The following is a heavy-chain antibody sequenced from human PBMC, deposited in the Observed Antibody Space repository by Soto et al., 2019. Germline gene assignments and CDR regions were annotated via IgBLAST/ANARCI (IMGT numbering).Heavy chain of an antibody. J-gene: IGHJ6*02. CDR2: ISAYNGNT. D-gene: IGHD1-26*01. CDR3: TREARGGSYYYYYGMDV. CDR1: GYTFTSYG. V-gene: IGHV1-18*01. Sequence: ASVKVSCKASGYTFTSYGISWVRQAPGQGLEWMGWISAYNGNTNYAQKLQGRVTMTTDTSTSTAYMELRSLRSDDTAVYYCTREARGGSYYYYYGMDVWGQGTTVTVSS.